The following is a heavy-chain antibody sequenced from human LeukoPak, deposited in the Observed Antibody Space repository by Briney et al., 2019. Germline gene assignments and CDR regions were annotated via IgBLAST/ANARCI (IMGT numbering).Heavy chain of an antibody. CDR2: ISYDGSNK. J-gene: IGHJ4*02. CDR1: GFTFSSYG. Sequence: GRSLRLSCAASGFTFSSYGMHWVRQAPGKGLEWVAVISYDGSNKYYADSVKGRFTISRDNSKNTLYLQMNSLRAEDTAVYYCAKDAGKDWGQGTLVTVSS. CDR3: AKDAGKD. V-gene: IGHV3-30*18.